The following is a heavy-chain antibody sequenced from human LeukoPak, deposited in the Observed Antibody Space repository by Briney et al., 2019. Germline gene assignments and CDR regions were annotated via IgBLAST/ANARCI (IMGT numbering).Heavy chain of an antibody. V-gene: IGHV3-23*01. Sequence: PGGSLRLSCAASGFTFSSYGMSWVRQAPGKGLEWVSTISGSGETIYYADTVKGRFTISRDNSKYTLYLQMNSLRAEDTAVYYCARDQDGGKYYYESSGYSHWGQGILVTVSS. CDR2: ISGSGETI. CDR3: ARDQDGGKYYYESSGYSH. D-gene: IGHD3-22*01. CDR1: GFTFSSYG. J-gene: IGHJ4*02.